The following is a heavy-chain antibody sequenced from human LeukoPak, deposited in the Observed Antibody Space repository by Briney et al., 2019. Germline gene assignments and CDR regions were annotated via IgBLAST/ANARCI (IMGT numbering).Heavy chain of an antibody. D-gene: IGHD3-22*01. J-gene: IGHJ3*02. CDR2: IISSSSYI. Sequence: GGSLRLSCAASGFTFSSYAMHWVRQAPGKGLEWVSSIISSSSYIYYADSVKGRFTISRDNAKNSLYLQLNSLRAEDTAVYYCATSEVVVITPMGAFDIWGQGTMVTVSS. V-gene: IGHV3-21*01. CDR3: ATSEVVVITPMGAFDI. CDR1: GFTFSSYA.